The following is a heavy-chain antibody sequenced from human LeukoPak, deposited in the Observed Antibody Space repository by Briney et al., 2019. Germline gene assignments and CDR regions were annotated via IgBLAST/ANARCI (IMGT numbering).Heavy chain of an antibody. V-gene: IGHV3-11*01. CDR3: ARDAARFGESYVDC. Sequence: GGSLRLSCAASGFTFSDYYMSWIRQAPGKGLEWVSYISSSGSTIYYADSVKGRFTISRDNAKNSLYLQMNSLRAEDTAVYYCARDAARFGESYVDCWGQGTLVTVSS. J-gene: IGHJ4*02. CDR2: ISSSGSTI. D-gene: IGHD3-10*01. CDR1: GFTFSDYY.